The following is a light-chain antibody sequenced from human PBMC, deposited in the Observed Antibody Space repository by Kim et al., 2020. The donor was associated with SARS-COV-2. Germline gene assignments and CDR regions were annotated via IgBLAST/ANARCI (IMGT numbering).Light chain of an antibody. J-gene: IGLJ3*02. V-gene: IGLV1-44*01. CDR2: SNS. CDR1: SSNIGSNT. Sequence: QSVLTQPPSASGTPGQRVTISCSGSSSNIGSNTVNWFQHLPGTAPQLLIFSNSHRPSGVPDRFSGSRSGTSASLAISGLQSEDEADYYCAVWDDSLNGPVFGGGTQLTVL. CDR3: AVWDDSLNGPV.